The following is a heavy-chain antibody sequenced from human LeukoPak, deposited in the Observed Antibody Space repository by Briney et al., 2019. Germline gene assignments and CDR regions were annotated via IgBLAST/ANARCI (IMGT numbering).Heavy chain of an antibody. Sequence: SETLSLTCAVSGGSFSGYYWSWVRQPPGKGLEWIGGINHSGSTNYNTSPKSRVTISVDASKNKFSLMLSSVTAADTAVYYCARGAFPTVDTAMAGYYYSMDVCGKGTTVT. CDR1: GGSFSGYY. V-gene: IGHV4-34*01. J-gene: IGHJ6*03. D-gene: IGHD5-18*01. CDR2: INHSGST. CDR3: ARGAFPTVDTAMAGYYYSMDV.